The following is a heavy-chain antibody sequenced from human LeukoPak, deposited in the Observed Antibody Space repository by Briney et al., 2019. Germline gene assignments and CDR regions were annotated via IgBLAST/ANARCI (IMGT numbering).Heavy chain of an antibody. Sequence: PSETLSLTCTVSGGSISSYYWSWIRQPAGTALEWIGRIYTSGTITYNPSLKSRVTISVDTSKNQFSLKLSSVTAADTAVYYCARDSRDAFDIWGQGTMVTVSS. CDR2: IYTSGTI. J-gene: IGHJ3*02. CDR1: GGSISSYY. CDR3: ARDSRDAFDI. V-gene: IGHV4-4*07.